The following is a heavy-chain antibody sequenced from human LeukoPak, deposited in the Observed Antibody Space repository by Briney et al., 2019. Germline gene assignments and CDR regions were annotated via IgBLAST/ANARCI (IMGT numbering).Heavy chain of an antibody. Sequence: GASVKVSCKASGYTFTGYYMHWVRQAPGQGLEWMGWINPSNGDTNYAQKFQGRVTMTRDTSITTAYMELSRLRSDDTAVYYCVRRKGDITIFGVEDYWGQGTLVTVSS. CDR2: INPSNGDT. CDR1: GYTFTGYY. J-gene: IGHJ4*02. D-gene: IGHD3-3*01. V-gene: IGHV1-2*02. CDR3: VRRKGDITIFGVEDY.